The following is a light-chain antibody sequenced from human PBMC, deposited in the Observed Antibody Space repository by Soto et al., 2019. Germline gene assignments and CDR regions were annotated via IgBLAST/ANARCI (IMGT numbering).Light chain of an antibody. CDR1: SSNIGAPYD. V-gene: IGLV1-40*01. J-gene: IGLJ1*01. CDR3: QSYDSSLSGYV. Sequence: QAVVTQPPSVSGAPGQRVTISCTGSSSNIGAPYDVHWYQQLPGTAPKLPIYGNSNRPSGVPDRFSGSKSGTSASLAITGLQAEDEADYYCQSYDSSLSGYVFGTGTKVTVL. CDR2: GNS.